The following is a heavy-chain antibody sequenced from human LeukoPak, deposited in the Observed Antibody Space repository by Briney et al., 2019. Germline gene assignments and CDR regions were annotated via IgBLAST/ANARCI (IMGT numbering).Heavy chain of an antibody. CDR3: VKDQGGATQAFDI. CDR2: IRYDGLDN. D-gene: IGHD1-26*01. J-gene: IGHJ3*02. Sequence: TGGSLRLSCAASGFTFSTYGMHWVRQAPGKGLEGLSFIRYDGLDNYCADSVKGRFTISRDNSKNTQSLQMNSLRAEDTALYYCVKDQGGATQAFDIWGQGTMVTVSS. V-gene: IGHV3-30*02. CDR1: GFTFSTYG.